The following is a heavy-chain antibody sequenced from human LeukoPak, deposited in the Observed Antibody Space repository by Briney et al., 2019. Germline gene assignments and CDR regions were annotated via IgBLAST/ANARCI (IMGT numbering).Heavy chain of an antibody. V-gene: IGHV1-2*02. D-gene: IGHD3-10*01. CDR3: AREVRGVMAYAFDI. Sequence: GASVKVSCKASGYTFTGYYMHWVRQAPGQGLEWMGWINPNSGGTNYAQKFQGRVTMTRDTSISTAYMELSRLRSDDTAVYYCAREVRGVMAYAFDIWGQGTMVTVSS. CDR2: INPNSGGT. J-gene: IGHJ3*02. CDR1: GYTFTGYY.